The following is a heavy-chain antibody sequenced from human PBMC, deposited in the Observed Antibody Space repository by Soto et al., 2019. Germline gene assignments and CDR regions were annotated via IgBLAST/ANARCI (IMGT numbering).Heavy chain of an antibody. V-gene: IGHV4-4*02. D-gene: IGHD6-13*01. CDR3: ARARYSSSYFDY. J-gene: IGHJ4*01. CDR1: GGSISSSNW. Sequence: SETLSLTCAVSGGSISSSNWWSWVRQPPGKGLEWIGEIYHSGSINYNSSLKSRVTMSVDKPKNQFSLKLSSVTAADTAVYYCARARYSSSYFDYWGQGTLVTVSS. CDR2: IYHSGSI.